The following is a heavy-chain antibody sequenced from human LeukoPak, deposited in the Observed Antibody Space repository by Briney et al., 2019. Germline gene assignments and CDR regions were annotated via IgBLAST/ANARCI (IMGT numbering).Heavy chain of an antibody. CDR3: ARDIWWELLAGLFDY. J-gene: IGHJ4*02. Sequence: TPSETLSLTCTVSGGSISSSNCYWGWIRQPPGKGLEWIGSIYYSGGTYYNASLKSRVTISIDTSKNQFSLKLSSVTAADTAVYYCARDIWWELLAGLFDYWGQGTLVTVSS. CDR1: GGSISSSNCY. CDR2: IYYSGGT. V-gene: IGHV4-39*07. D-gene: IGHD1-26*01.